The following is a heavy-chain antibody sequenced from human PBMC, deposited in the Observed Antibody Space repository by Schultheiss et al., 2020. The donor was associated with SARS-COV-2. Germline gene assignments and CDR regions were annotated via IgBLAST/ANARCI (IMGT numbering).Heavy chain of an antibody. D-gene: IGHD4-23*01. J-gene: IGHJ4*02. CDR2: ISYDGSNK. CDR3: ARVETVATFFDY. CDR1: GFRFIYDY. V-gene: IGHV3-30*03. Sequence: GESLKISCADSGFRFIYDYMNWVRQAPGKGLEWVAVISYDGSNKYYADSVKGRFTISRDNSKNTLYLQMNSLRAEDTAVYYCARVETVATFFDYWGQGTPVTVSS.